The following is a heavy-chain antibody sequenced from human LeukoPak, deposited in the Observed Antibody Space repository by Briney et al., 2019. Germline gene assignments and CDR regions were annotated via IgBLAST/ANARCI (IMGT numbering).Heavy chain of an antibody. D-gene: IGHD3-22*01. Sequence: PETLSLTCTVSGGSISSSSYYWGWIRQPPGKGLEWIGSIYHSGSTYYNPSLKSRVTISVDTSKNQFSLKLSSVTAADTAVYYCARTLYYYDSSGYYLSMVWPFDYWGQGTLVTVSS. CDR3: ARTLYYYDSSGYYLSMVWPFDY. CDR2: IYHSGST. V-gene: IGHV4-39*07. CDR1: GGSISSSSYY. J-gene: IGHJ4*02.